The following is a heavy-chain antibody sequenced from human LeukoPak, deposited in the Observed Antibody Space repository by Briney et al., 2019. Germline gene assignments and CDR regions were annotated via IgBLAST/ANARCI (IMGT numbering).Heavy chain of an antibody. Sequence: GGSLRLSCAASGFTFSSYGMNWVRQAPGKGLEWVSGISGSGGTTYYADSVEGRFTISRDNSKNSLSLQVSSLRAEDTAVYYCAKTNGYYSDWGQGTLVTVSS. V-gene: IGHV3-23*01. CDR1: GFTFSSYG. D-gene: IGHD3-22*01. J-gene: IGHJ4*02. CDR3: AKTNGYYSD. CDR2: ISGSGGTT.